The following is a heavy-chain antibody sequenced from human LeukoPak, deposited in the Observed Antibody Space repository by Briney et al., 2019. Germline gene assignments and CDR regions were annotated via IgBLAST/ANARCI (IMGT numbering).Heavy chain of an antibody. CDR1: GGSISSGDYY. CDR3: ARDRCSSTSCLGIDY. CDR2: IYYSGST. D-gene: IGHD2-2*01. Sequence: SETLSLTCTVSGGSISSGDYYWSWIRQPPGKGLEWIGYIYYSGSTYYNPSLKSRVTISVDTSKNQFSLKLSSVTAADTAVYYCARDRCSSTSCLGIDYWGQGTLVTVSS. V-gene: IGHV4-30-4*01. J-gene: IGHJ4*02.